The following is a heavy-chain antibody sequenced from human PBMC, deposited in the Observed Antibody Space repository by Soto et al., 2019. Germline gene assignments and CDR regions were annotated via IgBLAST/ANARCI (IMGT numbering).Heavy chain of an antibody. CDR2: IYYSGST. J-gene: IGHJ3*02. D-gene: IGHD3-16*02. CDR3: ARDRRLITFGGVIVASFDI. CDR1: GGSISSGGYY. Sequence: SETLSLTCTFSGGSISSGGYYWSWILQHPGKGLEWIGYIYYSGSTYYNPSLKSRVTISVDTSKNQFALKLSSVTAADTAVYYCARDRRLITFGGVIVASFDIWGQGTMVT. V-gene: IGHV4-31*03.